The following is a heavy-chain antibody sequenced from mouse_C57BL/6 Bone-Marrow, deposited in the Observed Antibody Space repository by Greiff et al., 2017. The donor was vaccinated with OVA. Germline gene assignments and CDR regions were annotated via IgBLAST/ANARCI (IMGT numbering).Heavy chain of an antibody. D-gene: IGHD2-3*01. Sequence: VQLQQSGAELVRPGASVKLSCTASGFNIKDDYMHWVKQRPEQGLEWIGWIDPENGDTEYASTFPGKATITADTSSHTAYLQLSSRTSEDTAVYYCTTEDGYPYYYAMDYWGQGTSVTVSS. CDR2: IDPENGDT. CDR1: GFNIKDDY. CDR3: TTEDGYPYYYAMDY. J-gene: IGHJ4*01. V-gene: IGHV14-4*01.